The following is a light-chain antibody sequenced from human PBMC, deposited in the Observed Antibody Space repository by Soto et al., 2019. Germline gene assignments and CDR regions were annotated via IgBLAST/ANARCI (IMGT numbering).Light chain of an antibody. CDR3: RQYNSYSRT. CDR2: KAS. J-gene: IGKJ1*01. Sequence: DIQMTQSPSTLSASVGDRVTITCRASQSISSWLAWYQQKPGTAPKLLIYKASSLESGVPSRFSGSGSGTEFTLNISSLQPDDFATYYCRQYNSYSRTFGQGTKVEIK. CDR1: QSISSW. V-gene: IGKV1-5*03.